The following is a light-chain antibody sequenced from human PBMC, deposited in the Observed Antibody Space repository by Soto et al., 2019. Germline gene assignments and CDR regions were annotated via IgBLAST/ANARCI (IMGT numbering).Light chain of an antibody. V-gene: IGKV3-20*01. CDR1: QIVSSSY. Sequence: EIMLTQSPGTLSLYPGERATLSCRASQIVSSSYLAWYQQKPGQAPRLLIYGASSRDTGIPESFSGSGSGTDFTLTISRLEPEDFAVYYCQQYSSSPWTFGQGTKVEIK. CDR3: QQYSSSPWT. J-gene: IGKJ1*01. CDR2: GAS.